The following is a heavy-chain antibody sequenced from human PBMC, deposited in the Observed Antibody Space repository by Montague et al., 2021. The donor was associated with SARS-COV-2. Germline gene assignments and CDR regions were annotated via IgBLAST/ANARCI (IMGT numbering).Heavy chain of an antibody. V-gene: IGHV3-23*03. CDR1: GFTFSGSP. Sequence: SLRLSCAASGFTFSGSPMSWVRQAPGKGLEWVSVIHSGGGSSYYGKSVEGRFTVSRDNSKNTVYLQMNNPRAEDTAVYYCAKVGDLMAGYSLVNLDNWGQGTLVIVSS. J-gene: IGHJ4*02. CDR2: IHSGGGSS. D-gene: IGHD3-9*01. CDR3: AKVGDLMAGYSLVNLDN.